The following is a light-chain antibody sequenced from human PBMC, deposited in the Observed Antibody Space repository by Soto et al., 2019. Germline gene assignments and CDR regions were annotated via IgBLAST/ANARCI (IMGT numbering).Light chain of an antibody. CDR1: SGQSTYI. Sequence: QPVLNQSSSASASLGSSVNLTCTLSSGQSTYIIAWHQHQPGKAPRYLMKLERSGTYNKGSGIPDRFSGSSSGADRYLTISILQSEDEADYYCETWDINSGVFGGGTKLTVL. CDR2: LERSGTY. CDR3: ETWDINSGV. V-gene: IGLV4-60*03. J-gene: IGLJ3*02.